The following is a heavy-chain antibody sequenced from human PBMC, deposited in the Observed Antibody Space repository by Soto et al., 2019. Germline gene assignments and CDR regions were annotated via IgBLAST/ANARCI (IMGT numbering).Heavy chain of an antibody. J-gene: IGHJ4*02. V-gene: IGHV3-30*18. Sequence: GGSLRLSCAASGFTFSSYGMHWVRQAPGKXLEWVAVISYDGSNKYYADSVKGRFTISRDNSKNTLYLQMNSLRAEDTAVYYCAKVGPRGYSYGYWFLDYWGQGTLVTVSS. CDR3: AKVGPRGYSYGYWFLDY. D-gene: IGHD5-18*01. CDR2: ISYDGSNK. CDR1: GFTFSSYG.